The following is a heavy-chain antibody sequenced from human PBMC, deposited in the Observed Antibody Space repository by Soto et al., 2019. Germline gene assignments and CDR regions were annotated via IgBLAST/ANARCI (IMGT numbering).Heavy chain of an antibody. Sequence: ASVKVSCKASGYTFTGYYMHWVRQAPGQGLEWMGWINPNSGGTNYAQKFRGWVTMTRDTSISTAYMELSRLRSDDTAVYYCARAYSSSSPYYYYGMDVWGQRTTVTVSS. V-gene: IGHV1-2*04. J-gene: IGHJ6*02. CDR3: ARAYSSSSPYYYYGMDV. CDR2: INPNSGGT. CDR1: GYTFTGYY. D-gene: IGHD6-6*01.